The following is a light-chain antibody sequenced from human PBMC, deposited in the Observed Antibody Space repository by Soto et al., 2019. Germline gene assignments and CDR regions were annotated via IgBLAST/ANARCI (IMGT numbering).Light chain of an antibody. Sequence: DIQMTQSPSTLSASVGYIVTITCRASQSISSWLAWYQQKPGKAPKLLIYKASTLKSGVPSRLSGSGYGTELTITISSMQTDDFETYYCQHYNSYPEAFGQGTKVDIK. J-gene: IGKJ1*01. CDR2: KAS. CDR1: QSISSW. CDR3: QHYNSYPEA. V-gene: IGKV1-5*03.